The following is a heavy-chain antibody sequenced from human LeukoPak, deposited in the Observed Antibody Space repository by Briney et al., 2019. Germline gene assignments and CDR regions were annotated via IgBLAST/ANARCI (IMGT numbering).Heavy chain of an antibody. D-gene: IGHD3-3*01. CDR1: GGSFSGYY. CDR3: ARVKVLRFLEWFLDF. CDR2: VYYSGSS. Sequence: SETLSLTCAVYGGSFSGYYWSWVRQYPGKGLEWIGYVYYSGSSYYIPSLESRVTMSVEVSKNQFSLELRSVTAADTAVYYCARVKVLRFLEWFLDFWGQGALVTVSS. V-gene: IGHV4-31*11. J-gene: IGHJ4*02.